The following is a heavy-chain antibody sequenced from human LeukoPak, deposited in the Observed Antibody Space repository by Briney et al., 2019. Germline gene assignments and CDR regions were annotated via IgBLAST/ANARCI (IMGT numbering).Heavy chain of an antibody. V-gene: IGHV4-59*01. Sequence: SETLSLTCTVSGGSISSYYWSWIRQPPGKGLEWIGYIYYSGSTNYNPFLKSRVTISVDTSKNQFSLKLSSVTAADTAVYYCARYSGYGNWFDPWGQGTLVTVSS. J-gene: IGHJ5*02. CDR1: GGSISSYY. CDR3: ARYSGYGNWFDP. CDR2: IYYSGST. D-gene: IGHD5-12*01.